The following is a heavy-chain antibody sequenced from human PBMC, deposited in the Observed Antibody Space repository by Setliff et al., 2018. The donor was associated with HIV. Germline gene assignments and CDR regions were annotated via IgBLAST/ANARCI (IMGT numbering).Heavy chain of an antibody. CDR3: AKDVCSGAYCYAYYYYGMDA. J-gene: IGHJ6*02. V-gene: IGHV3-23*01. CDR2: ISGSGGST. Sequence: GGSLRLSCAASGFTFNSYAMSWVRQAPGKGMEWVSAISGSGGSTYYADSVKGRFTISRDNSKNTLYLQMNSLRVEDTAVYYCAKDVCSGAYCYAYYYYGMDAWGQGTMVTVSS. CDR1: GFTFNSYA. D-gene: IGHD2-15*01.